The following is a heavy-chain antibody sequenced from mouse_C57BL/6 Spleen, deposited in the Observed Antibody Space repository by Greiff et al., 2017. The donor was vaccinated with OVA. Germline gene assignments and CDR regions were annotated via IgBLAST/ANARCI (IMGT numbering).Heavy chain of an antibody. D-gene: IGHD4-1*01. Sequence: VQLQQSGAELVRPGSSVKLSCKASGYTFTSYWMDWVKQRPGQGLEWIGNIYPSDSETHYNQKFKDKATLTVDKSSSTAYMQLSSLTSEDSAVYYCARWASGSFDYWGQGTTLTVSS. CDR2: IYPSDSET. J-gene: IGHJ2*01. V-gene: IGHV1-61*01. CDR1: GYTFTSYW. CDR3: ARWASGSFDY.